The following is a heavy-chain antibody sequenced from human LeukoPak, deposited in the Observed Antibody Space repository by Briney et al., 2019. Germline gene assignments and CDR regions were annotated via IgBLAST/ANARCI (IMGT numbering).Heavy chain of an antibody. J-gene: IGHJ4*02. V-gene: IGHV4-59*01. D-gene: IGHD5-18*01. CDR1: GGSISSYY. CDR2: IYYSGST. CDR3: ARDRSGYSYDLDY. Sequence: SETLSLTCTVSGGSISSYYWSWIRQPPGKGLEWIGYIYYSGSTNYNPSLKNRVTISVDTSKNQFSLKLSSVTAADTAVYYCARDRSGYSYDLDYWGQGTLVTVSS.